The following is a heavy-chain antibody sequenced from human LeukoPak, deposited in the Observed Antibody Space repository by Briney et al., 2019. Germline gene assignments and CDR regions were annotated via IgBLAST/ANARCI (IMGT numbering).Heavy chain of an antibody. CDR1: GGSISSYY. CDR2: IYYSGST. Sequence: SETLSLTCTVSGGSISSYYWSWIRQPPGKGLEWIGYIYYSGSTNYNPSLKSRVTISVDTSKNQFSLKLSSVTAADTAVYYCARHKKDYDSSGYCHHLDYWGQGTLVTVSS. J-gene: IGHJ4*02. V-gene: IGHV4-59*08. D-gene: IGHD3-22*01. CDR3: ARHKKDYDSSGYCHHLDY.